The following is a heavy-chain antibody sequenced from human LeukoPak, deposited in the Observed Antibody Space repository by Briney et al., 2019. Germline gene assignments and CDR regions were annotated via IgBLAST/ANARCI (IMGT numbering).Heavy chain of an antibody. CDR3: ARTLNYYGSGSYLGAY. CDR1: GYTFTSYG. D-gene: IGHD3-10*01. J-gene: IGHJ4*02. Sequence: GASVKVSCKASGYTFTSYGISWVRQAPGQGLEWMGWISVYNGNTNYAQKLQGRVTMTTDTSTSTAYMELRSLRSDDTAVYYCARTLNYYGSGSYLGAYWGQGTLVTVSS. CDR2: ISVYNGNT. V-gene: IGHV1-18*01.